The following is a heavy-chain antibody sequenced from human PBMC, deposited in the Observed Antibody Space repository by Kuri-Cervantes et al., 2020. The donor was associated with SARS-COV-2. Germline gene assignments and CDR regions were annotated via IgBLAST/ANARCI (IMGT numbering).Heavy chain of an antibody. Sequence: GESLKISCAASGFTFSSYSMNWVRQAPGKGLEWVSVIYSGGSTYYADSVKGRFTISRHNSKNTLYLQMNSLRAEDTAVYYCAAMAAAGNFDYWGQGTLVTVSS. CDR1: GFTFSSYS. CDR2: IYSGGST. V-gene: IGHV3-53*04. J-gene: IGHJ4*02. CDR3: AAMAAAGNFDY. D-gene: IGHD6-13*01.